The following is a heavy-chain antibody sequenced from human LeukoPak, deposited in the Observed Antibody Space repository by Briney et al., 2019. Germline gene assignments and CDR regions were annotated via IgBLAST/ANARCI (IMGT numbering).Heavy chain of an antibody. CDR3: AKGDTFGSGWYGGVDY. J-gene: IGHJ4*02. V-gene: IGHV3-9*01. Sequence: GRSLRLSCAASGFTFCDYAMRWVRQAPGKGLEWVSDISWNSGSIGYADSVKGRFTISRDNAKNSLYLQMNSLRAEDTALYYCAKGDTFGSGWYGGVDYWGQGTLVTVSS. CDR2: ISWNSGSI. CDR1: GFTFCDYA. D-gene: IGHD6-19*01.